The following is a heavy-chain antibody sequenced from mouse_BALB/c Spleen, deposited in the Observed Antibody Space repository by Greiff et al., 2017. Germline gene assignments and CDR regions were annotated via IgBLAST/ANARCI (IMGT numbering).Heavy chain of an antibody. J-gene: IGHJ4*01. CDR2: INPYNGAT. CDR3: ASLPLYGNHYAMDY. CDR1: GYSFTGYY. V-gene: IGHV1-26*01. Sequence: EVQLQQSGPELVKPGASVKISCKASGYSFTGYYMHWVKQSHVKSLEWIGRINPYNGATSYNQNFKDKASLTVDKSSSTAYMELHSLTSEDSAVYYCASLPLYGNHYAMDYWGQGNSVTDSS. D-gene: IGHD2-1*01.